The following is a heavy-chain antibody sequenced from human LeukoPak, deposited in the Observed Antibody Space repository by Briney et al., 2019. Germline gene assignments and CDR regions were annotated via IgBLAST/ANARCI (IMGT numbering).Heavy chain of an antibody. V-gene: IGHV4-34*01. CDR2: INHSGST. Sequence: NPSETLSLTCAVYGGSFSGYYWSWIRQPPGKGLEWIGEINHSGSTNYNPSLKSRVTISVDTSKNQFSLKLSSVTAADTAVYYCARGGNYWFDPWGQGTLVTVSS. J-gene: IGHJ5*02. CDR1: GGSFSGYY. CDR3: ARGGNYWFDP. D-gene: IGHD4-23*01.